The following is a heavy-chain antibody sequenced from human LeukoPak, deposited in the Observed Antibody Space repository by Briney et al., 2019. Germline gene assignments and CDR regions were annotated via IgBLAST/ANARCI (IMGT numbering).Heavy chain of an antibody. CDR2: IKQDGSEK. CDR3: ARGTQTQRGYSYGSRYYYYMDV. CDR1: GFTFSSYW. V-gene: IGHV3-7*01. Sequence: GGSLRLSCAASGFTFSSYWMSWVRQAPGKGLEWVANIKQDGSEKYYVDSVKGRFTISRDNAKNSLYLQMNSLRAEDTAVYYCARGTQTQRGYSYGSRYYYYMDVWGKGTTVTVSS. J-gene: IGHJ6*03. D-gene: IGHD5-18*01.